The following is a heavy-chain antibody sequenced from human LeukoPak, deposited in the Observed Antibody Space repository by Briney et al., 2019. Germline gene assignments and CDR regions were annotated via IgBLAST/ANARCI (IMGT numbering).Heavy chain of an antibody. CDR3: ARDLLRASFDY. D-gene: IGHD4-17*01. V-gene: IGHV1-18*01. CDR1: GYTFTIYG. CDR2: ISAYNGNT. Sequence: ASVTVSCKASGYTFTIYGISWVRQAPGQGLEWMGWISAYNGNTNNAQKLQGRVTMTTDTSTSTAYMELRSLRSDDTAVYYCARDLLRASFDYWGQGTLVTVSS. J-gene: IGHJ4*02.